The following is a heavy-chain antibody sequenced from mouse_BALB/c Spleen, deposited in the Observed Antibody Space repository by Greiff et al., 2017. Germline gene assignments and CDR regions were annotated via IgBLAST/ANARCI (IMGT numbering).Heavy chain of an antibody. J-gene: IGHJ3*01. CDR3: TGGSSPFAY. CDR2: IYPGSGST. CDR1: GYTFTSYW. D-gene: IGHD1-1*01. V-gene: IGHV1S22*01. Sequence: LQQPGSELVRPGASVKLSCRASGYTFTSYWMHWVKQRHGQGLEWIGNIYPGSGSTNYDEKFKSKGTLTVDTSSSTAYMHLSSLTSEDSAVYYCTGGSSPFAYWGQGTLVTVSA.